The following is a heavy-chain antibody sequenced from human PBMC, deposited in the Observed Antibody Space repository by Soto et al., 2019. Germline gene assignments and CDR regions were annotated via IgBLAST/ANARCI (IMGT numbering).Heavy chain of an antibody. CDR1: GFTFSSNA. CDR2: IGGTGGTT. D-gene: IGHD2-8*01. CDR3: AKGVCFSPAYYFAS. Sequence: EVRLLESGGGLVQPGGSRRVSCEASGFTFSSNARPWFRGAPGKGLEWVSGIGGTGGTTYYADSVKGRFTVSRDNSENTLYLDMASLKAEDTGMYYCAKGVCFSPAYYFASWGQGSQVTVSS. V-gene: IGHV3-23*01. J-gene: IGHJ4*02.